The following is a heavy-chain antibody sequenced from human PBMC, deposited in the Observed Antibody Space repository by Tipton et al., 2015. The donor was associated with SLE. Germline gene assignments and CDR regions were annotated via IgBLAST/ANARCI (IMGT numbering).Heavy chain of an antibody. D-gene: IGHD1-1*01. CDR3: ARWNDAYYYYGMDV. Sequence: LRLSCTVSGYSISSGTYYWSWIRQPAGKGLECIGYIDATGRTNYSPSLLGRVTISVDTSKNQFSLKLTSATAADTAVYYCARWNDAYYYYGMDVWGQGTTVTVSS. J-gene: IGHJ6*02. CDR1: GYSISSGTYY. V-gene: IGHV4-61*09. CDR2: IDATGRT.